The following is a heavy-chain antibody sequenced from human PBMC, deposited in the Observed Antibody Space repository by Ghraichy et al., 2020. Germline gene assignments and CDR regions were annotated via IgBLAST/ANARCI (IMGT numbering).Heavy chain of an antibody. CDR1: GYTFTSYG. V-gene: IGHV1-18*01. J-gene: IGHJ3*02. D-gene: IGHD3-22*01. CDR2: ISAYNGNT. CDR3: ARDVPDYYDSSPPPWAGIAFDI. Sequence: ASVKVSCKASGYTFTSYGISWVRQAPGQGLEWMGWISAYNGNTNYAQKLQGRVTMTTDTSTSTAYMELRSLRSDDTAVYYCARDVPDYYDSSPPPWAGIAFDIWGQGTMVTVSS.